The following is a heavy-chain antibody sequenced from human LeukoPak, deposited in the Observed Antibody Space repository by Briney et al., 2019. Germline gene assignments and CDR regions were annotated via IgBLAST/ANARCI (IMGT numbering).Heavy chain of an antibody. V-gene: IGHV1-69*04. CDR3: ARWGDGYPKRFDY. Sequence: SVKVSCKASGGTFSSYAISWVRQAPGQGLEWMGRIIPILGIANYAQKFQGRVTITADKSTSTAYMELSSLRSEDTAVYHCARWGDGYPKRFDYWGQGTLVTVSS. CDR2: IIPILGIA. J-gene: IGHJ4*02. CDR1: GGTFSSYA. D-gene: IGHD5-24*01.